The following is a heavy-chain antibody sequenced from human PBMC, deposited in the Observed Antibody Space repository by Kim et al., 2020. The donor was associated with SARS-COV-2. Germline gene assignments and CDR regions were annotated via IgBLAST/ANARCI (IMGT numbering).Heavy chain of an antibody. CDR2: MNPDSGRT. CDR1: GYTFTTYD. CDR3: ARGPPYYGSAHYYSPPNFDL. D-gene: IGHD3-10*01. J-gene: IGHJ2*01. Sequence: ASVKVSCKASGYTFTTYDIIWVRQAPGQGLEWMGWMNPDSGRTGYAHEFQGRVTMTANASLGTAHMELSSLKYDDTAVYYCARGPPYYGSAHYYSPPNFDLWGRGALVTVSA. V-gene: IGHV1-8*01.